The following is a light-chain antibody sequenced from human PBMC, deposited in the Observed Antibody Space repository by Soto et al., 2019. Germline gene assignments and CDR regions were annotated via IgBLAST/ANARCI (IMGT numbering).Light chain of an antibody. J-gene: IGLJ2*01. Sequence: QSVLTQPASVSGSPGQSITISCSGTPSDIGAYNYVSWYQHLPGKAPEVIIYDVTNRPSGVSSRFSGSKSGTTASLTISGLQAEDEANYYCGSYTITSTLMIFGGGTKLTVL. CDR1: PSDIGAYNY. V-gene: IGLV2-14*03. CDR2: DVT. CDR3: GSYTITSTLMI.